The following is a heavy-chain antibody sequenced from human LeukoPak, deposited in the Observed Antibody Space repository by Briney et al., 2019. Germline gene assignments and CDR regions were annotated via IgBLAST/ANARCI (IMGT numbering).Heavy chain of an antibody. CDR1: GFTFDDYG. V-gene: IGHV3-20*01. CDR2: TNRRGDIT. Sequence: PGGSLRLSCAASGFTFDDYGLSWDRQVPGKGLEWVSGTNRRGDITGYADFVKGRFTISRDNAKNSLYLQMNSLRVEDTALYHCARKGLGGELGGFDSWGQGTLVTVSS. D-gene: IGHD1-7*01. J-gene: IGHJ4*02. CDR3: ARKGLGGELGGFDS.